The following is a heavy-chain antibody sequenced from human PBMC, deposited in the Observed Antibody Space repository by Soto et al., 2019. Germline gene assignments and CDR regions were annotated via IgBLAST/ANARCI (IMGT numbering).Heavy chain of an antibody. D-gene: IGHD2-15*01. CDR3: AREPVVVVAATLSSSARSNDAFDI. CDR2: INDSGST. J-gene: IGHJ3*02. CDR1: GGSFSGYY. Sequence: SETLSLTCAVYGGSFSGYYWSWIRQPPGKGLEWIGEINDSGSTNYNPSLKSQVTISVDTSNNQFSLKLSSVTAADTAVYYCAREPVVVVAATLSSSARSNDAFDIWGQGTMVTVSS. V-gene: IGHV4-34*01.